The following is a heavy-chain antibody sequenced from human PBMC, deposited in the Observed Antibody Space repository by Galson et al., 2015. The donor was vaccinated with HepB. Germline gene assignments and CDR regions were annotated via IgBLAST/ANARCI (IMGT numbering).Heavy chain of an antibody. Sequence: SLRLSCAGPGFTFGDYAMSWFRQAPGKGLEWVGLIRSKNYGGTAEYAASVKDRFVISRDDSNNIAYLQMNSLKIEDSAVYFCARRGLLEWFDYHFDSWGQGTLVTVSS. CDR3: ARRGLLEWFDYHFDS. J-gene: IGHJ4*02. CDR2: IRSKNYGGTA. V-gene: IGHV3-49*03. CDR1: GFTFGDYA. D-gene: IGHD3-3*01.